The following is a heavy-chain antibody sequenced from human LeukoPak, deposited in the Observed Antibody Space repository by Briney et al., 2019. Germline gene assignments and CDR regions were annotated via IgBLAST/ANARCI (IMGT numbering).Heavy chain of an antibody. CDR3: ARRAAVVGPLYYFDN. J-gene: IGHJ4*02. D-gene: IGHD6-19*01. Sequence: ASVKVSCKASGYTFTSYGISWVRQAPGQGLEWMGWISAYNGNTNYAQKFQGRVTITRDTSASTAYMELSSLRSEDTAVYYCARRAAVVGPLYYFDNWGQGTLITVSS. CDR2: ISAYNGNT. CDR1: GYTFTSYG. V-gene: IGHV1-18*01.